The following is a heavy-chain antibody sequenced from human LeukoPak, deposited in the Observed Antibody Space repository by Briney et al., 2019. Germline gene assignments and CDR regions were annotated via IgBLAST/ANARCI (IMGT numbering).Heavy chain of an antibody. V-gene: IGHV1-69*05. CDR3: ARAHSGYYPFDY. J-gene: IGHJ4*02. CDR1: GGTFSSYA. D-gene: IGHD3-22*01. Sequence: SVKVSCKASGGTFSSYAISWVRQAPGQGLEWMGRIIPIFGTANYAQKFQGRVTITTDESTSTAYMELSSLRSEDTAVYYCARAHSGYYPFDYWGQRTLVTVSS. CDR2: IIPIFGTA.